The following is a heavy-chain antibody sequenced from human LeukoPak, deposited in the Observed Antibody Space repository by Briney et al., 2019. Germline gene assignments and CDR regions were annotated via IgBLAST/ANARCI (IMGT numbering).Heavy chain of an antibody. J-gene: IGHJ4*02. V-gene: IGHV4-39*07. CDR3: SRESGAFCPFGY. CDR1: GGSISSSSFF. D-gene: IGHD1-26*01. CDR2: IYYSGTT. Sequence: SETLSLTCTVSGGSISSSSFFWGWIRQPPGKGLEWIGTIYYSGTTYYNPSLNGRVTMSLDKSRNQLSLKLTSVTAADTAIYYCSRESGAFCPFGYWGQGTLVIVPP.